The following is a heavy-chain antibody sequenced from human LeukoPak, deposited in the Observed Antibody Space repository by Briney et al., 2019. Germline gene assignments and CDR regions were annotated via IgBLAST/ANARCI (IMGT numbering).Heavy chain of an antibody. V-gene: IGHV1-69*04. J-gene: IGHJ5*02. CDR3: ARQSIVVVVAASGSWFDP. Sequence: SVKVSCKASGGTFSSYAISWVRQAPGQGLEWMGRIIPILDIANYAQKFQGRVTITADKSTSTAYMELSSLRSEDTAVYYCARQSIVVVVAASGSWFDPWGQGTLVTVSS. CDR1: GGTFSSYA. D-gene: IGHD2-15*01. CDR2: IIPILDIA.